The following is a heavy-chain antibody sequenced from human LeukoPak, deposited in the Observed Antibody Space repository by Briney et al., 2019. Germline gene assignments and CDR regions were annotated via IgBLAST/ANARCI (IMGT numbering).Heavy chain of an antibody. CDR1: GYTFTSYY. CDR2: INPSGGST. J-gene: IGHJ4*02. V-gene: IGHV1-46*01. D-gene: IGHD6-6*01. Sequence: ASVKVSCKASGYTFTSYYMHWARQAPGQGLEWMGIINPSGGSTSYAQKFQGRVTMTRDTSTSTVYMELSSLRSEDTAVYYCATSLGQLVEKDYWGQGTLVTVSS. CDR3: ATSLGQLVEKDY.